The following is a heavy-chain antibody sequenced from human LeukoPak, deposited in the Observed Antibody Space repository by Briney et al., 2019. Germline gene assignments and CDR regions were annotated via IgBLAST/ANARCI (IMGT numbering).Heavy chain of an antibody. J-gene: IGHJ5*02. D-gene: IGHD3-3*01. CDR2: ISAYNGNT. Sequence: ASVKVSCKASGYTFTSYGISWVRQAPGQGLEWMGWISAYNGNTNYAQKFQGRVTMMRDTSSSTAYMELSRLKSDDTAIYYCARESQVFWPKETNWFDPWGHGTLVTVAS. CDR3: ARESQVFWPKETNWFDP. CDR1: GYTFTSYG. V-gene: IGHV1-18*01.